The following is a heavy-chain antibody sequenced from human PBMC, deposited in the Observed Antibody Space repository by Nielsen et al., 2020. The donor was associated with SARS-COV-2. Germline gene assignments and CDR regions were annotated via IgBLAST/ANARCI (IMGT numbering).Heavy chain of an antibody. CDR3: ARGDLLVVPSPLLGLGPIFYYFCLDV. D-gene: IGHD2-2*02. V-gene: IGHV4-4*02. J-gene: IGHJ6*03. CDR2: VSHSGST. Sequence: SETLSLTCAVSGDSVSSHDWWTWVRQSPGKGLEWIGEVSHSGSTNYNPSLKSRVTLSMDKSKNQFSLRLTSVSAADTAVYFCARGDLLVVPSPLLGLGPIFYYFCLDVWGKGTTVIVSS. CDR1: GDSVSSHDW.